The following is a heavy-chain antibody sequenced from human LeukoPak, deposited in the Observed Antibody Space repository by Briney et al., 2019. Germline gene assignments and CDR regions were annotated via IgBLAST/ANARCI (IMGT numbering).Heavy chain of an antibody. CDR2: ISGSGGST. CDR1: GFTFSSYA. J-gene: IGHJ3*02. Sequence: GGSLGLSCAASGFTFSSYAMSWVRQAPGKGLEWVSAISGSGGSTYYADSVKGRFTISRDNSKNTLYLQMNSLRAEDTAVYYCARDLTVYGDAFDIWGQRTMVTVSS. V-gene: IGHV3-23*01. CDR3: ARDLTVYGDAFDI. D-gene: IGHD2-8*01.